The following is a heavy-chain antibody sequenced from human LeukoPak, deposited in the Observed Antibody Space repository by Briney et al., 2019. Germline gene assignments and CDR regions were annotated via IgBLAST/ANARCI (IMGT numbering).Heavy chain of an antibody. Sequence: SETLSLTCAVYGGSFSGYYWSWIRQPPGKGLEWIGSIYYSGSTYYNPSLKSRVTISVDTSKNQFSLKLSSVTAADTAVYYCARSRYQLHSLFFDYWGQGTLVTVSS. D-gene: IGHD2-2*01. CDR2: IYYSGST. CDR3: ARSRYQLHSLFFDY. J-gene: IGHJ4*02. CDR1: GGSFSGYY. V-gene: IGHV4-34*01.